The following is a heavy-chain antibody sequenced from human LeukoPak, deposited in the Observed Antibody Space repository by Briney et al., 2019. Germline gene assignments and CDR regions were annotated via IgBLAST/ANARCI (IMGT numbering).Heavy chain of an antibody. Sequence: GGSLRLSCAASGFTFNSYAMSWVRQAPGKGLEWVSAISGSGGSTYYADSVKGRFTISRDNSKNTLYLQMNSLRAEDTAVYYCAKRWFPARAIDYWGQGTLVTVSS. D-gene: IGHD2-15*01. J-gene: IGHJ4*02. CDR3: AKRWFPARAIDY. CDR1: GFTFNSYA. CDR2: ISGSGGST. V-gene: IGHV3-23*01.